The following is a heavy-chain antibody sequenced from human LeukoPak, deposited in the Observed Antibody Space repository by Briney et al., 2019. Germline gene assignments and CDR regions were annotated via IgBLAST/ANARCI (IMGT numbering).Heavy chain of an antibody. D-gene: IGHD6-13*01. Sequence: GGSLRLSCTASGFTFSNYAMSWVRQAPGQGLEWVSTISGGGSPTYSADSVKGRFTISRDNSKNTLYLQMNSLRVEDTAVYYCASRSINWYRGNNWFDPWGQGTLVTVSS. CDR2: ISGGGSPT. CDR3: ASRSINWYRGNNWFDP. CDR1: GFTFSNYA. V-gene: IGHV3-23*01. J-gene: IGHJ5*02.